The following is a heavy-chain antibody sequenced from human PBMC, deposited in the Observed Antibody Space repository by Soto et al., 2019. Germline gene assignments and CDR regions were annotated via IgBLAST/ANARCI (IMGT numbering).Heavy chain of an antibody. V-gene: IGHV3-23*01. CDR2: ISGSGGST. CDR3: AKDLVGSNADYFDY. D-gene: IGHD2-15*01. CDR1: GFTFSSYA. J-gene: IGHJ4*02. Sequence: PGGSLRLSCAASGFTFSSYAMSWVRQAPGKGMEWVAAISGSGGSTYYADSVKGRFTISRDNSKNTLYLQMNSLRAEDAAVYYCAKDLVGSNADYFDYWGQGTLVTV.